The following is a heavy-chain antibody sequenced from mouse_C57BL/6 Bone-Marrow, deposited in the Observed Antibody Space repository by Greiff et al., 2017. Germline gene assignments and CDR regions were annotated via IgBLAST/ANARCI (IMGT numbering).Heavy chain of an antibody. CDR2: IDPSDSYT. J-gene: IGHJ2*01. CDR1: GYTFTSYW. V-gene: IGHV1-69*01. CDR3: ARDYGSPYYFDY. D-gene: IGHD1-1*01. Sequence: QVQLQQPGAELVMPGASVKLSCKASGYTFTSYWMPWVKQRPGQGLEWIGEIDPSDSYTNYNQKFKGKSTLTVDKSSHTAYMQLSSLTSEDSAVYYCARDYGSPYYFDYWGQGTTLTVSS.